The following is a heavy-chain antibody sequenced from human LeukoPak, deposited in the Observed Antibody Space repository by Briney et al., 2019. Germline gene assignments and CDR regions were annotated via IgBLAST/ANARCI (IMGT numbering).Heavy chain of an antibody. D-gene: IGHD4-11*01. Sequence: GGPLRLSCAASGFTVSSNYMTGFRQAPGKGLEWVSVIYTGGSTYYADSVKGRFTTSRDNSKNTVYLQMNSLRAEDTAVYYCARDSYSNYWGQGTLVTVSS. CDR1: GFTVSSNY. V-gene: IGHV3-66*01. CDR3: ARDSYSNY. J-gene: IGHJ4*02. CDR2: IYTGGST.